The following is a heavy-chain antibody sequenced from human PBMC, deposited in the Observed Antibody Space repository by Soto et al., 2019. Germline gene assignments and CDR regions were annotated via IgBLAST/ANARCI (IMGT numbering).Heavy chain of an antibody. V-gene: IGHV2-5*02. Sequence: QITLKESGPTLVKPTQTLTLTCTFSGFSLSTSGVGVGWIRQPPGKALEWLALIYWDDDKRYSPSLKSRLTITKDTSKNQVVLTMTNMDPLDTATYYCAHSDHTYYDILTGYYTRYYFDYWGQGTLVTVSS. CDR2: IYWDDDK. CDR3: AHSDHTYYDILTGYYTRYYFDY. D-gene: IGHD3-9*01. J-gene: IGHJ4*02. CDR1: GFSLSTSGVG.